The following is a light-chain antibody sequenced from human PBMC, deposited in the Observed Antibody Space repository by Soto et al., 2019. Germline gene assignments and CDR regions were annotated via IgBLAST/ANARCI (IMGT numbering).Light chain of an antibody. CDR3: QQYSSYGT. CDR2: KAS. CDR1: ESVSTW. V-gene: IGKV1-5*03. J-gene: IGKJ1*01. Sequence: DIQLTQSPSTLSASVGDRVTITCRVSESVSTWLAWYQQKPGKAPKLLIYKASRLVSGVPSRFSGSGSETEFTLTITSLQPDDIATYYCQQYSSYGTFGQGTKVDIK.